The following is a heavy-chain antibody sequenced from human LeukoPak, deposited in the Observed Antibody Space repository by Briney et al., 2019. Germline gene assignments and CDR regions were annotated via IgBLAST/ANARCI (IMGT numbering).Heavy chain of an antibody. V-gene: IGHV1-69*02. CDR1: GYTFTAYY. CDR3: ASATTVTTTPAEYFQH. CDR2: IIPILGIA. J-gene: IGHJ1*01. D-gene: IGHD4-17*01. Sequence: SVKVSCKTSGYTFTAYYMHWVRQAPGQGLEWMGRIIPILGIANYAQKFQGRVTITADKSTSTAYMELSSLRSEDTAVYYCASATTVTTTPAEYFQHWGQGTLVTVSS.